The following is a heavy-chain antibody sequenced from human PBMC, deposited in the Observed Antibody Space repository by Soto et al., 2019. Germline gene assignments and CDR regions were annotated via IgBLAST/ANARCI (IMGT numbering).Heavy chain of an antibody. CDR1: GFTFSSYS. D-gene: IGHD4-17*01. Sequence: EVQLVESGGDLVKHGGSLRLSCAASGFTFSSYSMNWVRQAPGKGLEWVSSISRSRTYIYYADSVKGRFTIFRDNAKNSLYLQMNSLRAEDTAVYYCARGSGTVATRYYFDYWGQGTLVTVSS. CDR2: ISRSRTYI. V-gene: IGHV3-21*01. CDR3: ARGSGTVATRYYFDY. J-gene: IGHJ4*02.